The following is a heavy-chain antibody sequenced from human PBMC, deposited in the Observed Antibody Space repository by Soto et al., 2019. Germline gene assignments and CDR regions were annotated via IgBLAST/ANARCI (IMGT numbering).Heavy chain of an antibody. J-gene: IGHJ4*02. CDR3: ASSWIYQRYYFDY. CDR2: INHSGST. Sequence: SETLSLTCAVYGGSFSGYYWSWIRQPPGKGLEWIGEINHSGSTNYNPSLKRRVTISVDTSKNQFSLKLSSVTAADTAVYYCASSWIYQRYYFDYWGQGTLVTVSS. D-gene: IGHD5-12*01. V-gene: IGHV4-34*01. CDR1: GGSFSGYY.